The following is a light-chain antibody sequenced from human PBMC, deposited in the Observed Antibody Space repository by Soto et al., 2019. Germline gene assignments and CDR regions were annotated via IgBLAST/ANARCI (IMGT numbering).Light chain of an antibody. Sequence: DIIMTQSPATLSVSPGERATLSCRASQSVSNNLAWYQQKPGQAPRLLIYGASTRATGIPARFTGSGSGTEFTLTISSLQFDDSAVYYCQQYNNWWTFGQGTKVDIK. CDR2: GAS. J-gene: IGKJ1*01. CDR3: QQYNNWWT. V-gene: IGKV3-15*01. CDR1: QSVSNN.